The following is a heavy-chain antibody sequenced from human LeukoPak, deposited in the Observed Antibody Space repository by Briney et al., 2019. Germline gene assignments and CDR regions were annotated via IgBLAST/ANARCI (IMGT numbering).Heavy chain of an antibody. CDR3: AKGDYYASGSSFDY. CDR2: ISDNGGGT. CDR1: GFTFSSYA. V-gene: IGHV3-23*01. J-gene: IGHJ4*02. Sequence: GGSLRLSCAVSGFTFSSYAMSWVRQAPGEGLEWVSGISDNGGGTYYADSVKGRFTISRDNSKNTLYLQMNCLRAEDTAVYYCAKGDYYASGSSFDYWGQGTLVTVSS. D-gene: IGHD3-10*01.